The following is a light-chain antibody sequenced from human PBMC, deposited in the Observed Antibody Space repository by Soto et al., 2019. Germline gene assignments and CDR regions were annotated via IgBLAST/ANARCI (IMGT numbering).Light chain of an antibody. V-gene: IGKV3-20*01. CDR2: GTS. CDR3: QQYGNSVPFT. CDR1: QSVTSSY. J-gene: IGKJ2*01. Sequence: EIVLTQSPGTLSLSPGERATLSCRASQSVTSSYLAWYQQKPGQAPRLLIYGTSSRATGIPDRFSGSGSGTDFTLTISRLEPEDFAMYYCQQYGNSVPFTFGQGTKMEIK.